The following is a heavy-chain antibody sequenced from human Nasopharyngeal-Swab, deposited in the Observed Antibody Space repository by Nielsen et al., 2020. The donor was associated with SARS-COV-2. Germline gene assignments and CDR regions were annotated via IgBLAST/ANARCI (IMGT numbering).Heavy chain of an antibody. CDR3: AKDTSSSWYVGWFDP. D-gene: IGHD6-13*01. CDR2: IQTDGTEQ. V-gene: IGHV3-7*03. Sequence: GESLQISCAASGFTFSPFWMTWVRQAPGKGLEWVATIQTDGTEQYSVDSVKGRFTIFRDNAKNSLYLQMNSLRAEDTALYYCAKDTSSSWYVGWFDPWGQGTLVTVSS. J-gene: IGHJ5*02. CDR1: GFTFSPFW.